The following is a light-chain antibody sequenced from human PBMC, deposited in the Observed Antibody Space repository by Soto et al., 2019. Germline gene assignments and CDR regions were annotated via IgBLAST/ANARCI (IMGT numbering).Light chain of an antibody. J-gene: IGLJ3*02. CDR2: EVS. V-gene: IGLV2-14*01. Sequence: QSALTQPASVSGSPGQSITISCTGTSSDVGGYNYVSWYQQHPGKAPKLMIYEVSNRHSGVSNRFSGSKSGNTASLTISGLQAEDEADYYCSSFTSSYTGVFGGGTKLTVL. CDR1: SSDVGGYNY. CDR3: SSFTSSYTGV.